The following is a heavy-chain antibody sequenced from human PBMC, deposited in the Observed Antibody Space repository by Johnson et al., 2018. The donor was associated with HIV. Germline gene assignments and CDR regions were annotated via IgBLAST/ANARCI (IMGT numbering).Heavy chain of an antibody. Sequence: QVQLVESGGGVGQPGRALRLSCAAPGFSFSDFSMHLVRHAPGKGLEWVTVISTDGSNTLYADSVKGRFTISRDISKNTLYLQMNSLKAEDTAVYYCTKDCGRWLQSDAFDIWGQGTMVTVSS. V-gene: IGHV3-30*07. CDR3: TKDCGRWLQSDAFDI. CDR2: ISTDGSNT. D-gene: IGHD5-24*01. CDR1: GFSFSDFS. J-gene: IGHJ3*02.